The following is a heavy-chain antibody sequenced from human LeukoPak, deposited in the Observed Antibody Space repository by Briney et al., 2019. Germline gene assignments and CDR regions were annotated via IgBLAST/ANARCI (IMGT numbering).Heavy chain of an antibody. D-gene: IGHD2-2*01. J-gene: IGHJ6*02. Sequence: GGSLRLSCAASGFTFSSYSMNWVRQAPGKGLEWVSVIYSGGSTYYADSVKGRFTISRDHSKNTLHLQMNSLRAEDTAMYYCAGGTLRVPAAKVDRYYYFYALDVWGQGTTVTVSS. CDR3: AGGTLRVPAAKVDRYYYFYALDV. V-gene: IGHV3-53*01. CDR1: GFTFSSYS. CDR2: IYSGGST.